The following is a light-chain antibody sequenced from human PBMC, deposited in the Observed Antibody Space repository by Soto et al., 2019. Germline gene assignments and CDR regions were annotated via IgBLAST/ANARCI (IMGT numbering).Light chain of an antibody. J-gene: IGKJ1*01. CDR3: QQYYSTPT. CDR2: WAS. V-gene: IGKV4-1*01. CDR1: QSVLFTSNNKNY. Sequence: DILMTQSPDSLAVSLGERAAINCKSSQSVLFTSNNKNYLAWYRQKPGQPPKLLISWASSRESGVPDRFSGGGSGTDFTLTINSLQAEDVAVYYCQQYYSTPTFGQGTKVDI.